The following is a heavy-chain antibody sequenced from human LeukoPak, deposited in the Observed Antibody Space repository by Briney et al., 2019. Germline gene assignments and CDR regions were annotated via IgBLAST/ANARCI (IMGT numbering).Heavy chain of an antibody. J-gene: IGHJ4*02. CDR2: MNPNSGNT. Sequence: GASVKVSCKASGCTFTSYDINWVRQATGQGLEWMGWMNPNSGNTGYAQKFQGRVTITRNTSISTAYMELSSLRSEDTAVYYCARVGCSGGSCYSDYWGQGTLVTVSS. V-gene: IGHV1-8*03. CDR3: ARVGCSGGSCYSDY. CDR1: GCTFTSYD. D-gene: IGHD2-15*01.